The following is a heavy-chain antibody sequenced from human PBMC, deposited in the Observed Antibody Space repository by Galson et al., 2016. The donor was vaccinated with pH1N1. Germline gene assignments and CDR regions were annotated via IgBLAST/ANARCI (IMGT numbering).Heavy chain of an antibody. Sequence: SLRLSCAASGFTFSSYWMHWVRQAPGKGLVWVSRIDSDGGSTTYADSVKGRFTISRDNAKNTLYLQMNSLRAEDTDVYFCARVRYHYGMDVWGQGTTVTVSS. J-gene: IGHJ6*02. CDR2: IDSDGGST. CDR3: ARVRYHYGMDV. V-gene: IGHV3-74*01. CDR1: GFTFSSYW.